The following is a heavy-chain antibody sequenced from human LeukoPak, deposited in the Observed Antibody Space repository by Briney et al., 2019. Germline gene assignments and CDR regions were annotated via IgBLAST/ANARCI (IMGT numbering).Heavy chain of an antibody. CDR1: GFTFSSYS. CDR2: ISSTSTYI. V-gene: IGHV3-21*01. Sequence: PGGSLRLSCAASGFTFSSYSMNWVRQAPGKGLEWVSSISSTSTYIYYADSLKGRFTISRDNAKNSLYLQMNSLRAEDAAVYYCARDGDSNYFIYYLYYMDVWGKGTTVTVSS. D-gene: IGHD4-11*01. CDR3: ARDGDSNYFIYYLYYMDV. J-gene: IGHJ6*03.